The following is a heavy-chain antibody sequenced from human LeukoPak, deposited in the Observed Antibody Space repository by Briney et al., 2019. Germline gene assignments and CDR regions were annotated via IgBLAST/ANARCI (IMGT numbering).Heavy chain of an antibody. D-gene: IGHD3-22*01. J-gene: IGHJ4*02. CDR2: ISYDGSNK. CDR3: ANLHNYYDSSGYFSWTLDY. Sequence: PGRSLRLSCAASGFTFSSYGMHWVRQAPGKGLEWVAVISYDGSNKYYADSVKGRFTISRDNSKNTLYLQMNSLRAEDTAVYYCANLHNYYDSSGYFSWTLDYWGQGTLVTVSS. V-gene: IGHV3-30*18. CDR1: GFTFSSYG.